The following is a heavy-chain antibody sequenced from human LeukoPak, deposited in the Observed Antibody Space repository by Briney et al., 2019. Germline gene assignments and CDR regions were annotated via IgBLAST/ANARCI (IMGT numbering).Heavy chain of an antibody. CDR3: ARDRFSAAGTVSYIDY. CDR2: INPNSGGT. Sequence: VASVKVSCKASGYTFTGYYMHWVRQAPGQGLEWMGWINPNSGGTNYAQKFQGRVTMTRDTSISTAYMELSRLRSDDTAVCYCARDRFSAAGTVSYIDYWGQGTLVTVSS. V-gene: IGHV1-2*02. J-gene: IGHJ4*02. D-gene: IGHD6-13*01. CDR1: GYTFTGYY.